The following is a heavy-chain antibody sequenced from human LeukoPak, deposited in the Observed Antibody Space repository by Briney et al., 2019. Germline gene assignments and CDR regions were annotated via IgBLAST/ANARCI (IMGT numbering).Heavy chain of an antibody. CDR1: GYSFATYW. CDR2: NYPGDSDT. D-gene: IGHD1-26*01. Sequence: GESLKISCKGSGYSFATYWIGWVRQMPGKGLEWMGINYPGDSDTRYSPSFQGQVTISADKSISTAYLQWSSLRASDTAMYYCASGATTMYYFDYWGQGTLVTVSS. CDR3: ASGATTMYYFDY. J-gene: IGHJ4*02. V-gene: IGHV5-51*01.